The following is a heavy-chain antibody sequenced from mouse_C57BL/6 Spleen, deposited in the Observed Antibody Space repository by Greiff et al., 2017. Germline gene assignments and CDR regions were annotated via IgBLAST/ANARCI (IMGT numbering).Heavy chain of an antibody. D-gene: IGHD4-1*01. CDR3: ARPRTGPDWYFDV. Sequence: EVQGVESGGDLVKPGGSLKLSCAASGFTFSSYGMSWVRQTPDKRLEWVATISSGGSYTYYPASVKGRFTISRDNAKNTLYLQMSSLKSEDTAMYYCARPRTGPDWYFDVWGTGTTVTVSS. V-gene: IGHV5-6*01. CDR1: GFTFSSYG. J-gene: IGHJ1*03. CDR2: ISSGGSYT.